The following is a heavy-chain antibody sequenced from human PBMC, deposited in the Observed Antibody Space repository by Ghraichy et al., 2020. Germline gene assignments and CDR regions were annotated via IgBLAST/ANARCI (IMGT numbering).Heavy chain of an antibody. D-gene: IGHD3-22*01. CDR2: IYSGGST. Sequence: GGSLRLSCAASGFTVSSNYMSWVRQAPGKGLEWVSVIYSGGSTYYADSVKGRFTISRDNSKNTLYLQMNSLRAEDTAVYYCARGHYDSSGYYEDYWGQGTLVTVSS. CDR3: ARGHYDSSGYYEDY. V-gene: IGHV3-53*01. J-gene: IGHJ4*02. CDR1: GFTVSSNY.